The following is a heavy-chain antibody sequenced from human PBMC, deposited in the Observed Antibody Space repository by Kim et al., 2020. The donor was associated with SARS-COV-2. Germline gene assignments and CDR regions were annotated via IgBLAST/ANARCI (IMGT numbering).Heavy chain of an antibody. Sequence: SQTLSLTCAISGDLVSSNSAAWTWLRQSPSRGLEWLGKTYYRSKWYNDYAVSVKSRITINPDTSKNQLSLQLNSVTPEDTAVYYCVREGYYFDYWGQGTLVTGSS. CDR1: GDLVSSNSAA. CDR3: VREGYYFDY. D-gene: IGHD3-16*01. CDR2: TYYRSKWYN. V-gene: IGHV6-1*01. J-gene: IGHJ4*02.